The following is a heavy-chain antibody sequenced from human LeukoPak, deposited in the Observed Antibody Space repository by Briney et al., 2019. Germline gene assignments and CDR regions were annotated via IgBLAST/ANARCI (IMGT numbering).Heavy chain of an antibody. J-gene: IGHJ3*01. D-gene: IGHD1-26*01. CDR3: ARGGSPPEALGDTFDV. Sequence: PGGSLRLSCAASGFPFSSYWMHWVRQAPGKGLVWVSRVKSDGSSTNYADSVKGRFTVSRDNAKNTLILQMNSLRAEDTAVYYCARGGSPPEALGDTFDVWGHGALVTVSS. V-gene: IGHV3-74*01. CDR1: GFPFSSYW. CDR2: VKSDGSST.